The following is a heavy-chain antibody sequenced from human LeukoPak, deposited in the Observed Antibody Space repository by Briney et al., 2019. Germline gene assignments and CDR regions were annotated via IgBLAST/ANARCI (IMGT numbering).Heavy chain of an antibody. CDR3: ARGRQGVLGEGIRWPFGRGYYFDY. V-gene: IGHV4-38-2*02. J-gene: IGHJ4*02. D-gene: IGHD4-23*01. Sequence: SETLSLTCNVSNYSISRGYFWGWGRQPPGKGLEWIGSIFHSGSTYYNPSLKSRVTVSVDTSKNQFSLKLSSVTAADTAVYYCARGRQGVLGEGIRWPFGRGYYFDYWGQGTLVTVSS. CDR1: NYSISRGYF. CDR2: IFHSGST.